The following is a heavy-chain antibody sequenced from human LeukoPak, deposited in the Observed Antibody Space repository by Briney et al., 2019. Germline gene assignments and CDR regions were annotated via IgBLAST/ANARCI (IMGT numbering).Heavy chain of an antibody. CDR3: ARGYYYDSSGEGNWFDP. CDR2: IYYSGST. CDR1: GGSLSSSSYY. D-gene: IGHD3-22*01. V-gene: IGHV4-39*07. J-gene: IGHJ5*02. Sequence: SETLSLTCTVSGGSLSSSSYYWGWIRQPPGRGLEWSGSIYYSGSTYYNPSLKSRVTISVATPKNQFCLKLSSVPAADTAVYYCARGYYYDSSGEGNWFDPWGQGTLVTVSS.